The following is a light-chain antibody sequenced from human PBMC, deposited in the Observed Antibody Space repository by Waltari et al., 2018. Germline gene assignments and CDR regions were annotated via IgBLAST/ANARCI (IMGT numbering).Light chain of an antibody. J-gene: IGLJ1*01. CDR3: QAYDTSLSGPYV. Sequence: QSVLTQPPSVSGAPGQTVTISCTGTRSNIGAAFDVHWYQQLPGAAPKLLIYASTNGPAGVPDRFSGSRSGLSASLAITGLQPEDEADYYCQAYDTSLSGPYVVGGGTRVTVL. CDR2: AST. V-gene: IGLV1-40*01. CDR1: RSNIGAAFD.